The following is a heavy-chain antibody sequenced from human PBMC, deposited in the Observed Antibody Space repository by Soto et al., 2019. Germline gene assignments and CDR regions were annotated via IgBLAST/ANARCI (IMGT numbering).Heavy chain of an antibody. D-gene: IGHD5-18*01. Sequence: LRLSCAASGFTLSSYAMSWVRQAPGKGLEWVSTFSGTGGYTYYTDSVKGRFTISRDESKNTLFLHMNSLRAADTAVYYCARGQRALISYGRFDPWGQGTMVTVYS. CDR1: GFTLSSYA. V-gene: IGHV3-23*01. J-gene: IGHJ5*02. CDR3: ARGQRALISYGRFDP. CDR2: FSGTGGYT.